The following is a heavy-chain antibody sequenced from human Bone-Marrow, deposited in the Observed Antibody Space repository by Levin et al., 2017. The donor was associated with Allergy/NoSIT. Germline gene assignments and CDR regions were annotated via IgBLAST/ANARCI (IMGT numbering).Heavy chain of an antibody. CDR1: GFTFDDYA. D-gene: IGHD1-1*01. Sequence: SLKISCAASGFTFDDYAMHWVRQAPGKGLEWVSGISWNSGSIGYADSVKGRFTISRDNAKNSLYLQMNSLRAEDTALYYCAKDSHGVLDYWGQGTLVTVSS. CDR3: AKDSHGVLDY. J-gene: IGHJ4*02. V-gene: IGHV3-9*01. CDR2: ISWNSGSI.